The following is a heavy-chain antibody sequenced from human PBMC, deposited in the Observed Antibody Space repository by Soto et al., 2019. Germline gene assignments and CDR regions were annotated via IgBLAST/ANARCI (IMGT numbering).Heavy chain of an antibody. D-gene: IGHD3-9*01. CDR3: ARVLLTGYFYWGMDG. V-gene: IGHV3-74*01. CDR2: INSDGSST. CDR1: GLTFSSYW. J-gene: IGHJ6*02. Sequence: EVQLVESGGGLVQPGGSLRLSCAAPGLTFSSYWMHWVRQAPGKGLVWVSRINSDGSSTSYADSVKGRFTISRDNAKNPLYLQMNSLRAEDTAVDYCARVLLTGYFYWGMDGWGQGATVTVSS.